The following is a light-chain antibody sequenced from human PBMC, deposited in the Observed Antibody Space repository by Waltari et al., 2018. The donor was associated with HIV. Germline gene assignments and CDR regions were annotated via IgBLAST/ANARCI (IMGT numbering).Light chain of an antibody. J-gene: IGLJ1*01. CDR2: KNI. Sequence: QSVLTQPPSASGTPGQRVTISCSGSSSNIGNDNVYWYQQLPGTTPKLLIYKNIQRPSGGPDRVAGSKSGTSAYLAISGLRSEDEADYYCVGWDASLSAYVFGAGTKVTVL. CDR3: VGWDASLSAYV. V-gene: IGLV1-47*01. CDR1: SSNIGNDN.